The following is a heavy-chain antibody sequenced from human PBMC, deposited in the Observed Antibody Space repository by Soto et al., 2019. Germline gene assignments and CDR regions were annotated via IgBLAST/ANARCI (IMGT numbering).Heavy chain of an antibody. J-gene: IGHJ5*02. D-gene: IGHD6-6*01. Sequence: PGGSLRLSCAASGFTFSGYGMHWVRQAPGKGLEWVAVISCDGSNKYYADSVKGRFTISRDNSKNTLYLQMNSLRAEDTAVYYCAKGLIAARWGTYNKDNWFDPWGQGTLVTVSS. CDR1: GFTFSGYG. V-gene: IGHV3-30*18. CDR3: AKGLIAARWGTYNKDNWFDP. CDR2: ISCDGSNK.